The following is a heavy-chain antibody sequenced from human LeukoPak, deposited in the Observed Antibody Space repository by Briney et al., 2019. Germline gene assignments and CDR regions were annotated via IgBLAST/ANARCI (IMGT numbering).Heavy chain of an antibody. J-gene: IGHJ6*03. Sequence: GGSLRPSCAASGFTFTSYWMSWVRQVPGKGPEWVANIKQDGSEKYYVDSVKGRFTISRDNAKNSLYLQMNSLRVEDTAVYYCARDSASGDYYYMDVWGKGTTVTVSS. V-gene: IGHV3-7*01. CDR3: ARDSASGDYYYMDV. CDR1: GFTFTSYW. CDR2: IKQDGSEK. D-gene: IGHD2-21*01.